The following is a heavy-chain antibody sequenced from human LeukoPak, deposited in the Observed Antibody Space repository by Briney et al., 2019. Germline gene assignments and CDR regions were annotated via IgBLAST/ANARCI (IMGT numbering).Heavy chain of an antibody. D-gene: IGHD3-10*01. J-gene: IGHJ4*02. Sequence: ASVKVSCKASGYTFTNYAMNWVRQAPGQGLEWMGWINTNTGNPTYAQGFTGRFVFSLDTSVSTAYLQISSLKAEDTAVYYCAGTSADYYGSGSYSYWGQGTLVTVSS. V-gene: IGHV7-4-1*02. CDR3: AGTSADYYGSGSYSY. CDR1: GYTFTNYA. CDR2: INTNTGNP.